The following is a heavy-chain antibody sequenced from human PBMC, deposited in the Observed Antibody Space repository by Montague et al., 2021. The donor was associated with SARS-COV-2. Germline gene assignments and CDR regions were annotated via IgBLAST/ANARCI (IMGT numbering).Heavy chain of an antibody. CDR2: TYYRSKWYN. CDR1: GDSVSSNSAA. D-gene: IGHD6-13*01. J-gene: IGHJ4*02. Sequence: CAISGDSVSSNSAAWNWIRQSPSRGLEWLGRTYYRSKWYNDYALSVKSRITITPDTSKNQFSLQLNSVTPEDTAVYYCARSVGASSSSWPLPPHFDYWGQGTLVTVSS. CDR3: ARSVGASSSSWPLPPHFDY. V-gene: IGHV6-1*01.